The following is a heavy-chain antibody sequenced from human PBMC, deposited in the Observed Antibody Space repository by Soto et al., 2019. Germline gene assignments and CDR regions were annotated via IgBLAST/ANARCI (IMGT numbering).Heavy chain of an antibody. CDR2: ISYDGSNK. V-gene: IGHV3-30-3*01. D-gene: IGHD6-6*01. CDR3: ARDSRLRGTAARLHY. J-gene: IGHJ4*02. CDR1: GFTFSSYA. Sequence: GGSLRLFCAASGFTFSSYAMHWVRQAPGKGLGWVAVISYDGSNKYYADYMKGRFTISRDNSKNTLYLQMNSLRAEDTAVYYCARDSRLRGTAARLHYWGQGTLVTVSS.